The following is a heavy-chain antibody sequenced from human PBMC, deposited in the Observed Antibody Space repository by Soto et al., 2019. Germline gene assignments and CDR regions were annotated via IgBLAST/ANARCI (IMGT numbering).Heavy chain of an antibody. Sequence: GASVKVSCKASGYTFTSYDINWVRQATGQGLEWMGWMNPHSGNTGFAQKFQGRVTMTRNTSISTAYMDLSSLRSEDTAVYYCARGGEDCSGGSCYLWFDPWXQGTLVTVSS. CDR3: ARGGEDCSGGSCYLWFDP. V-gene: IGHV1-8*02. D-gene: IGHD2-15*01. CDR1: GYTFTSYD. J-gene: IGHJ5*02. CDR2: MNPHSGNT.